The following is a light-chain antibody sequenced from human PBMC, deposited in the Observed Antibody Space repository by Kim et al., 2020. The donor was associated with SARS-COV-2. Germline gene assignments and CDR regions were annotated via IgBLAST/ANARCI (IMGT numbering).Light chain of an antibody. CDR2: DAS. J-gene: IGKJ2*01. Sequence: SESVGERVTITGRASKGIYKYLAWYQQKPGKVPKLLIYDASTLQSGFPSRFSGRGSGTSFTLTISSLQPEDVATYYCQKYDVAPYTFGQGTKLEI. V-gene: IGKV1-27*01. CDR3: QKYDVAPYT. CDR1: KGIYKY.